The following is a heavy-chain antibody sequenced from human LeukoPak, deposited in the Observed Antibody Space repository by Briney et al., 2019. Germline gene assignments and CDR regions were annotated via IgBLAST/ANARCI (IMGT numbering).Heavy chain of an antibody. CDR1: CGSTSIRSYD. Sequence: KPSETLSLTCTVSCGSTSIRSYDSGWIRQPPGKGLEWIGRSYYRRSTYYNPPLKSRDTISVDTSKSQFYLKLSSVNAGDTAGYYRGLGYCSSPRCSHLDYWGQGTLVTVSS. CDR2: SYYRRST. D-gene: IGHD2-2*01. J-gene: IGHJ4*02. CDR3: GLGYCSSPRCSHLDY. V-gene: IGHV4-39*01.